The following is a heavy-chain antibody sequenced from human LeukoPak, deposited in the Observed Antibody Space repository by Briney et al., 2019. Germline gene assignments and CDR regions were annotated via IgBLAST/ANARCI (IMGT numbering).Heavy chain of an antibody. D-gene: IGHD3-3*01. V-gene: IGHV3-48*04. CDR1: GFTFSSYS. Sequence: GGSLRLSCAASGFTFSSYSMNWVRQAPGKGLEWVSYISSSSSTIYNADSVKGRFTISRDNAKNSLYLQMNSLRAEDTAVYYCASGPRDHLDYDFWSGSEYYYYYYMDVWGKGTTVTVSS. CDR2: ISSSSSTI. CDR3: ASGPRDHLDYDFWSGSEYYYYYYMDV. J-gene: IGHJ6*03.